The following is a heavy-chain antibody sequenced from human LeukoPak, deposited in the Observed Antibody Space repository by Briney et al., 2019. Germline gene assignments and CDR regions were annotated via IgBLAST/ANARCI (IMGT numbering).Heavy chain of an antibody. CDR2: IIPIFGTA. Sequence: SVKVSCKASGGTFSSYAISWVRQAPGQGLEWMGGIIPIFGTANYAQKFQGRVTITADKPTSTAYMELSSLRSEDTAVYYCARGRTEILQRGFDYWGQGTLVTVSS. J-gene: IGHJ4*02. CDR3: ARGRTEILQRGFDY. CDR1: GGTFSSYA. V-gene: IGHV1-69*06. D-gene: IGHD5-24*01.